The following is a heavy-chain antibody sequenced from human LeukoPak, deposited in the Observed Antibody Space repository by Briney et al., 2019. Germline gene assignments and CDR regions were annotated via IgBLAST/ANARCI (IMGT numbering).Heavy chain of an antibody. CDR2: INKEGSVK. CDR1: GFTSTNSW. V-gene: IGHV3-7*01. J-gene: IGHJ4*02. Sequence: PGGSLRLSCALSGFTSTNSWMTSVRQSLQTRRERVCHINKEGSVKNYVHSVMGRFTVSRDNAKNSLYLQMNSLRAEDTAVYYCARDPEWGAIDYWGQGTLVSVSS. CDR3: ARDPEWGAIDY. D-gene: IGHD3-3*01.